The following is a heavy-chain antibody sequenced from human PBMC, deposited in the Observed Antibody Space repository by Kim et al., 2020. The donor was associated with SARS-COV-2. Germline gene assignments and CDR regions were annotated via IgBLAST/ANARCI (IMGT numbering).Heavy chain of an antibody. V-gene: IGHV1-18*01. J-gene: IGHJ4*02. D-gene: IGHD4-17*01. CDR3: ARDRGYGDDTFDY. Sequence: ASVKVSCKASDYTFTSYGISWVRQAPGQGLEWLGWVGAYNGDTNYAQNLQGRVTLTTDTSTSTAFLELRSLRSDDTAVYFCARDRGYGDDTFDYWGQGTL. CDR2: VGAYNGDT. CDR1: DYTFTSYG.